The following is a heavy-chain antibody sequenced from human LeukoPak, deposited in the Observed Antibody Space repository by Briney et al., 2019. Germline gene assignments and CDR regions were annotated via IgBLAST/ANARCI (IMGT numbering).Heavy chain of an antibody. J-gene: IGHJ5*02. CDR2: INHSGST. D-gene: IGHD6-6*01. V-gene: IGHV4-39*07. CDR3: ALYSTSANWFDP. Sequence: SETLSLTCTVSGGSISSSSYYWSWIRQPPGKGLEWIGEINHSGSTNYNPSLKSRVTISVDTSKNQFSLRLSSVTAADTAVYYCALYSTSANWFDPWGQGTLVTVSS. CDR1: GGSISSSSYY.